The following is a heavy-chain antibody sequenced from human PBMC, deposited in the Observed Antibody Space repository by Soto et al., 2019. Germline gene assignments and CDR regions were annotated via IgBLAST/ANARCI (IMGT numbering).Heavy chain of an antibody. V-gene: IGHV4-59*01. CDR1: GGSISSYY. J-gene: IGHJ4*02. CDR2: IYYSGST. CDR3: AATYGSGSYYRIPFDY. Sequence: PSETLSLTCTVSGGSISSYYWSWIRQPPGKGLEWIGYIYYSGSTNYNPSLKSRVTISVDTSKNQFSLKLSSVTAADTAVYYCAATYGSGSYYRIPFDYWGQGTLVTVSS. D-gene: IGHD3-10*01.